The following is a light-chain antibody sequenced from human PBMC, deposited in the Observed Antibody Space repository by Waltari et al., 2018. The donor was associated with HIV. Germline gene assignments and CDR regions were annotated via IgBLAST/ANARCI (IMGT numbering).Light chain of an antibody. CDR1: SGSVSTSYY. CDR3: VLYVGSGISV. Sequence: QTVVTQEPSFSVSPGGTVTLTCGLSSGSVSTSYYPSWYQQTPGQAPRTLIYSTNTRSSGVPERFAGSILGNKAAPTVTGAQGGCESDYWCVLYVGSGISVLGGGTKVTVL. V-gene: IGLV8-61*01. J-gene: IGLJ3*02. CDR2: STN.